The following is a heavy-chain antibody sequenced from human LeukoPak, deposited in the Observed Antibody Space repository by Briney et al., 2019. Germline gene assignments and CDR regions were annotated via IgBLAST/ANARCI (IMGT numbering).Heavy chain of an antibody. CDR2: IKQDGSRI. Sequence: PGGSLRLSCAASGFTFSSYWMNWVRQAPGKGLEWVANIKQDGSRIHYVDSVKGRFTISRDNAKNSLYLQMNSLRAEDTAVYYCARDPGIAAAGTAGYFHFWGQGTLVTVSS. J-gene: IGHJ4*02. V-gene: IGHV3-7*01. CDR1: GFTFSSYW. D-gene: IGHD6-13*01. CDR3: ARDPGIAAAGTAGYFHF.